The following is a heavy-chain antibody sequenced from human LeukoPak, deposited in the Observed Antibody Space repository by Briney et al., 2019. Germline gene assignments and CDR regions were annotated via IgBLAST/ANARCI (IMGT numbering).Heavy chain of an antibody. CDR3: ARDGGYSYGYYFDY. CDR1: GGSFSGYY. V-gene: IGHV4-34*01. D-gene: IGHD5-18*01. Sequence: PPETLSLTCAVYGGSFSGYYWSWIRQPPGKGLEWIGEINHSGSTNYNPSLKSRVTISVDTSKNQFSLKLSSVTAADTAVYYCARDGGYSYGYYFDYWGQGTLVTVSS. CDR2: INHSGST. J-gene: IGHJ4*02.